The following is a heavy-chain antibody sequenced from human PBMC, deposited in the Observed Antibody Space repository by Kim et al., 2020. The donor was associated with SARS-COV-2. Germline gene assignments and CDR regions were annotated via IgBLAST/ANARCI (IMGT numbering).Heavy chain of an antibody. V-gene: IGHV4-61*01. CDR1: GGSVSSGSYY. D-gene: IGHD2-15*01. CDR2: IYYSGST. CDR3: ARDPRGYCSGGSCLGIDY. J-gene: IGHJ4*02. Sequence: SETLSLTCTVSGGSVSSGSYYWSWIRQPPGKGLEWIGYIYYSGSTNYNPSLKSRVTISVDTSKNQFSLKLSSVTAADTAVYYCARDPRGYCSGGSCLGIDYWGQGTLVTVSS.